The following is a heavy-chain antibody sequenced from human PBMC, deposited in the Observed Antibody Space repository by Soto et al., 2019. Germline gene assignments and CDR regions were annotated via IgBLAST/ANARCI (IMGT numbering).Heavy chain of an antibody. CDR2: INSDGSST. Sequence: EVQLVESGGGLVQPGGSLRLSCAASGFTVSSYWMHWVRQAPGKGLVWVSRINSDGSSTSYADSVKGRFTISRDNAKTTLYLQMNSLRAEDTAVYYCASLQNSLEYYYYGMDIWGHATTVTVSS. CDR1: GFTVSSYW. D-gene: IGHD4-4*01. J-gene: IGHJ6*02. V-gene: IGHV3-74*01. CDR3: ASLQNSLEYYYYGMDI.